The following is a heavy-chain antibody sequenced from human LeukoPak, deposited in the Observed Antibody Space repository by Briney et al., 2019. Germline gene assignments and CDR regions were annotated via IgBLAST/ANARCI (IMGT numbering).Heavy chain of an antibody. CDR3: ARQTYGSGSYDWFDP. J-gene: IGHJ5*02. D-gene: IGHD3-10*01. CDR2: IYPGDSDT. V-gene: IGHV5-51*01. Sequence: GGALEISFKGSGYRFTSYWIGWGRPMPGKGLGWRGIIYPGDSDTRYSPSFQGQVTISADNSITTAYLQWSSLKASDTAMYYCARQTYGSGSYDWFDPWGQGTLVTVSS. CDR1: GYRFTSYW.